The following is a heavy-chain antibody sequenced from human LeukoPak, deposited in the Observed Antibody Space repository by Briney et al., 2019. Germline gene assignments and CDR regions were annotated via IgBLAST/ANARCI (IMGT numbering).Heavy chain of an antibody. Sequence: SGTLSLICAVSGGSISSGGSSWRWIRQPPGTGLEWIGYIYHSGSTYYNPSLKSRVTISVDTSKNQFSLKLRSVTAADTAVYYCARVDDSLNDAFDIWGQGTMVTVSS. CDR3: ARVDDSLNDAFDI. CDR1: GGSISSGGSS. V-gene: IGHV4-30-2*01. CDR2: IYHSGST. J-gene: IGHJ3*02. D-gene: IGHD3-16*01.